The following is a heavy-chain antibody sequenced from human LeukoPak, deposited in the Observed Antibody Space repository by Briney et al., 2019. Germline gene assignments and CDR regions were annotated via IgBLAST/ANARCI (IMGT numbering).Heavy chain of an antibody. D-gene: IGHD5-18*01. J-gene: IGHJ4*02. Sequence: PSEPLSLTRADKGAPSSGYYSSSLRQPPAKRLQWIGKINHSGSTNYNPSLKSRVTISVDTSKNQFSLKLSSVTAADTAVYYCASRRRGYSYGYLVYWGQGTLVTVSS. CDR3: ASRRRGYSYGYLVY. CDR2: INHSGST. V-gene: IGHV4-34*01. CDR1: GAPSSGYY.